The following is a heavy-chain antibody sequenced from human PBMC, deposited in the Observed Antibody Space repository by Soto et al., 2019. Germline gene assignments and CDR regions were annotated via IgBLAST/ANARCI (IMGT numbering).Heavy chain of an antibody. CDR1: GGSISSYY. J-gene: IGHJ6*02. D-gene: IGHD1-1*01. Sequence: SETLSHTCTVSGGSISSYYWSWIRQPPGKGLEWIGYIYYSGSTNYNPSLKSRVTISVDTSKNQFSLKLSSVTAADTAVYYCARDREGGTGHYGMDVWGQGTTVTGSS. CDR3: ARDREGGTGHYGMDV. V-gene: IGHV4-59*01. CDR2: IYYSGST.